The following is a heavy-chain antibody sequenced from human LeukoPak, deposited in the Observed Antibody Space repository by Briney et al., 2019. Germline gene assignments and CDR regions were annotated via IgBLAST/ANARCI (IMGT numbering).Heavy chain of an antibody. Sequence: ASVKVSCKASGYTFISYGISWVRQAPGQGLEWMGWISAYNGNTNYAQKLQGRGTMTRDTSTSTAYMELRSLRSDDTAVYYCARDFSSGWDLFDYWGQGTLVTVSS. D-gene: IGHD1-26*01. CDR2: ISAYNGNT. CDR1: GYTFISYG. J-gene: IGHJ4*02. V-gene: IGHV1-18*01. CDR3: ARDFSSGWDLFDY.